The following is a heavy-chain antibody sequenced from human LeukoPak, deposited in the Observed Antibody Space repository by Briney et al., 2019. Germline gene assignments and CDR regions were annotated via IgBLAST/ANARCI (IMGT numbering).Heavy chain of an antibody. CDR1: GYTXTSXY. V-gene: IGHV1-46*01. D-gene: IGHD5-18*01. CDR3: ARDRPNEDTAMPQEGSEYFQH. J-gene: IGHJ1*01. Sequence: ASVKVSCKASGYTXTSXYXXXXRXXPGQGXXCXGXXNPSXXSTSYXQKFQGRVTMTRDTSTSTVYMELSSLRSEDTAAYYCARDRPNEDTAMPQEGSEYFQHWGQGTLVTVSS. CDR2: XNPSXXST.